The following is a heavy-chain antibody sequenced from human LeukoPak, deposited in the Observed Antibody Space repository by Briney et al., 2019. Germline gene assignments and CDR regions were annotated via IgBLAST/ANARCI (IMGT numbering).Heavy chain of an antibody. D-gene: IGHD6-13*01. CDR1: GGSISSGVYY. J-gene: IGHJ5*02. Sequence: SETLSLTCTVSGGSISSGVYYWSWIRQHPGKGLEWIGYIYYSGSTYYNPSLKSRVTISVDTSKNQFSLKLSSVTAADTAVYYCARVDSSSWYWFDPWGQGTLVTVSS. CDR2: IYYSGST. CDR3: ARVDSSSWYWFDP. V-gene: IGHV4-31*03.